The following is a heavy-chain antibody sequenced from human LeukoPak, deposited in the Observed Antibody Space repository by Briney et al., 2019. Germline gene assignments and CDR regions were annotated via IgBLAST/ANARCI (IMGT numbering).Heavy chain of an antibody. J-gene: IGHJ5*02. D-gene: IGHD2-8*02. CDR2: ISSSGSTI. CDR1: GFTFSDYY. V-gene: IGHV3-11*01. Sequence: GGSLRLSCAASGFTFSDYYMSWIRQAPGKGLEWVSYISSSGSTIYYADSVKGRFTISSDNAKNSLYLQMNSLRAEDTAVYYCARVYRLNWFDPWGQGTLVTVSS. CDR3: ARVYRLNWFDP.